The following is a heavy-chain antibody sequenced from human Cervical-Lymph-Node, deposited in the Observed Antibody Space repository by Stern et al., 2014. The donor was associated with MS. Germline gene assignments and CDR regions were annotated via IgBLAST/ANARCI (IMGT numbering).Heavy chain of an antibody. V-gene: IGHV1-69*06. J-gene: IGHJ5*02. CDR1: GGTFSTSG. Sequence: MQLGQSGGEVKRPGSSVKVSCKASGGTFSTSGITWVRQAPGQGLEWKGGIIPLDNATIDSRKFQGRLTITADKYTSTDYMALNSLKSDDTAVYFGAQDLGVGPTVSWGQGTVVTVSS. CDR3: AQDLGVGPTVS. CDR2: IIPLDNAT. D-gene: IGHD1-26*01.